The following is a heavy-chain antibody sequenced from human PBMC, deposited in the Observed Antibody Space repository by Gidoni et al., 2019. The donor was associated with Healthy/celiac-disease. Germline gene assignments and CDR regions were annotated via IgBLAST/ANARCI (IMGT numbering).Heavy chain of an antibody. CDR1: GFTFSSYA. D-gene: IGHD3-9*01. Sequence: EVPLLESGGGLVQPGGSLRLSCAASGFTFSSYAMSWVRQAPGKGLEWVSAISGSGGSTYYADSVKGRFTISRDNSKNTLYLQMNSLRAEDTAVYYCAKVPQNWLLANYYFDYWGQGTLVTVSS. CDR3: AKVPQNWLLANYYFDY. V-gene: IGHV3-23*01. CDR2: ISGSGGST. J-gene: IGHJ4*02.